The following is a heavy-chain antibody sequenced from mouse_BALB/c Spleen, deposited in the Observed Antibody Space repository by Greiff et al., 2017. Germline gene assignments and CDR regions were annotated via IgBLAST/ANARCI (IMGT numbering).Heavy chain of an antibody. V-gene: IGHV1-80*01. CDR1: GYAFSSYW. Sequence: QVQLQQSGAELVRPGSSVKISCKASGYAFSSYWMNWVKQRPGQGLEWIGQIYPGDGDTNYNGKFKGKATLTADKSSSTAYMQLSSLTSEDSAVYFCARLELRSLWYFDVWGAGTTVTVSS. CDR2: IYPGDGDT. J-gene: IGHJ1*01. D-gene: IGHD1-1*01. CDR3: ARLELRSLWYFDV.